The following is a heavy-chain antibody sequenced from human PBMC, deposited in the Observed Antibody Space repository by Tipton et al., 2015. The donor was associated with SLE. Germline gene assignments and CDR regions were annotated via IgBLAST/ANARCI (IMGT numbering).Heavy chain of an antibody. Sequence: SLRLSCAASGFTVSSNYMSWVRQAPGKGLEWVAVISYDGTNKYYADSVKGRFTISRDNSKNTLYLQMNSLRAEDTAVYYCARVLGSYYGMDVWGQGTSVTVSS. J-gene: IGHJ6*02. CDR2: ISYDGTNK. CDR1: GFTVSSNY. V-gene: IGHV3-30*03. CDR3: ARVLGSYYGMDV.